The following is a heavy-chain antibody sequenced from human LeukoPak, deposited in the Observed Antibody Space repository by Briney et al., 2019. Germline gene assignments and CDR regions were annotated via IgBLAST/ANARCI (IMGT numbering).Heavy chain of an antibody. CDR2: IKQDGSEK. Sequence: PGGSLRLSCAASGFTFSSYWMSWVRQAPGKGLEWVANIKQDGSEKYYVDSVKGRFTISRDNAKNSLYLQMNSLRAEDTAVYYCARDIGYSGYVWENWFDPWGQGTLVTVSS. V-gene: IGHV3-7*03. J-gene: IGHJ5*02. CDR3: ARDIGYSGYVWENWFDP. D-gene: IGHD5-12*01. CDR1: GFTFSSYW.